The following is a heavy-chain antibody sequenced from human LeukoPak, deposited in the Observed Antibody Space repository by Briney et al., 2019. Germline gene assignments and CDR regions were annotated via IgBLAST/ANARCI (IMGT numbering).Heavy chain of an antibody. D-gene: IGHD1-26*01. J-gene: IGHJ4*02. Sequence: SETLSLTCTVPGGSISSSSYYWGWIRQPPGKGLEWIGSIYYSGSTYYNPSLKSRVTISVDTSKNQFSLKLSSVTAADTAVYYCARGGSPQGYWGQGTLVTVSS. CDR2: IYYSGST. CDR1: GGSISSSSYY. CDR3: ARGGSPQGY. V-gene: IGHV4-39*01.